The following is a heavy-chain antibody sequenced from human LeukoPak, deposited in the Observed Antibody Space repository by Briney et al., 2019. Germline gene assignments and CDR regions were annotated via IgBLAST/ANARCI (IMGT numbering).Heavy chain of an antibody. J-gene: IGHJ4*01. V-gene: IGHV3-23*01. CDR1: GFXFSSSS. CDR3: ARYLVRGLPIFDN. CDR2: ITGNGGNT. Sequence: GGSLRLSCAASGFXFSSSSMSWVRQAPGKGREWVSSITGNGGNTYYAASVKGRFTISRDNSKNTPYLQLNSLRADDTAVYYCARYLVRGLPIFDNWGHGTLVTVSS. D-gene: IGHD3-10*01.